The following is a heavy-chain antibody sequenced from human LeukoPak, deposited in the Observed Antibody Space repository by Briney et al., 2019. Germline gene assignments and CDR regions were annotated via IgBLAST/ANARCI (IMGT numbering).Heavy chain of an antibody. J-gene: IGHJ5*02. CDR3: ARASHCSGGSCSFFSWFDP. CDR1: GGSFSGYY. Sequence: SETLSLTCAVYGGSFSGYYWSWIRQPPGEGLEWIGEINHSGSTNYIPSLKSRVTIPVDTCKNQFSLKLSTVTAADTAVYYCARASHCSGGSCSFFSWFDPWGQGTLVTVSS. V-gene: IGHV4-34*01. CDR2: INHSGST. D-gene: IGHD2-15*01.